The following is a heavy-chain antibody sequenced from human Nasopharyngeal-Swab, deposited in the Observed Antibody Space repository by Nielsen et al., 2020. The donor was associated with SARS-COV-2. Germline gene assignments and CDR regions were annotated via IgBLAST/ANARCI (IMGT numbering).Heavy chain of an antibody. CDR3: ARGRGSYSYYYGMDV. Sequence: GSLRLSCAVYGGSFSGYSWSWIRQPPGKGLEWIGEINHSGSTNYNPSLKSRVTISVDTSKNQFSLKLSSVTAADTAVYYCARGRGSYSYYYGMDVWGQGTTVTVSS. J-gene: IGHJ6*02. CDR1: GGSFSGYS. V-gene: IGHV4-34*01. D-gene: IGHD3-16*01. CDR2: INHSGST.